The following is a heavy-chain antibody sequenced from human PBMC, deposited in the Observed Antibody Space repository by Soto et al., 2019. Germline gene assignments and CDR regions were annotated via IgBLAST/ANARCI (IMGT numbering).Heavy chain of an antibody. CDR3: ASMGPDVAGAYYYDYGMDV. J-gene: IGHJ6*02. V-gene: IGHV3-33*01. D-gene: IGHD6-19*01. CDR2: IWYDGSNK. Sequence: QVQLVESGGGVVQPGRSLRLSCAASGFTFSSYGMHWVRQAPGKGLEWVAVIWYDGSNKYYADSVKGRFTISRDNSKNTLYLQMNSVRAEDTAVYYCASMGPDVAGAYYYDYGMDVWGQGTTVTVSS. CDR1: GFTFSSYG.